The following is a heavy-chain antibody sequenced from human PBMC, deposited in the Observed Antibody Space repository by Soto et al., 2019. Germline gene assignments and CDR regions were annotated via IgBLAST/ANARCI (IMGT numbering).Heavy chain of an antibody. CDR2: ISWDGGST. Sequence: HPGGSLRLSCAASGFTFDDYTMHWVRQAPGKGLEWVSLISWDGGSTYYADSVKGRFTISRDNSKNSLYLQMNSLRTEDTALYYCAKDNGYDFWSGTNWFDPWGQGTLVTVSS. V-gene: IGHV3-43*01. D-gene: IGHD3-3*01. CDR1: GFTFDDYT. J-gene: IGHJ5*02. CDR3: AKDNGYDFWSGTNWFDP.